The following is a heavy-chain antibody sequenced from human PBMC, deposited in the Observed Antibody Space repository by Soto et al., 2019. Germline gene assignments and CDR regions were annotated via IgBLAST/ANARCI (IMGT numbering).Heavy chain of an antibody. D-gene: IGHD4-17*01. Sequence: WASVKVSCEASGGTFSSYAISWVRQAPGQGLEWMGGIIPIFGTANYAQKFQGRVTITADKSTSTAYMELSSLRSEDTAVYYCARSRTTVVTPFDPWGQGTVVTVSS. V-gene: IGHV1-69*06. CDR2: IIPIFGTA. CDR3: ARSRTTVVTPFDP. CDR1: GGTFSSYA. J-gene: IGHJ5*02.